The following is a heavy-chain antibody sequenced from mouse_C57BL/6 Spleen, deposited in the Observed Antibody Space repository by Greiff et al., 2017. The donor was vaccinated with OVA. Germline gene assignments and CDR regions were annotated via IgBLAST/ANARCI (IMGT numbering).Heavy chain of an antibody. J-gene: IGHJ4*01. CDR3: ARYEDAMDY. CDR2: IDPSDSYT. D-gene: IGHD2-3*01. V-gene: IGHV1-50*01. Sequence: QVQLQQPGAELVKPGASVKLSCKASGYTFTSYWMQWVKQRPGQGLEWIGEIDPSDSYTNYNQKFKGKATLTVDTSSSTAYMQLSSLTSEDSAVYYSARYEDAMDYWGQGTSVTVSS. CDR1: GYTFTSYW.